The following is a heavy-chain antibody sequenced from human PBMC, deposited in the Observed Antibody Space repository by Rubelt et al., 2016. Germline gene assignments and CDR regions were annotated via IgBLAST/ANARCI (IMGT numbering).Heavy chain of an antibody. V-gene: IGHV3-74*01. J-gene: IGHJ3*02. CDR3: ARSGPDVVVPAAIRVEGDAFDI. CDR2: INRDGSSS. D-gene: IGHD2-2*02. CDR1: GFTFSSYW. Sequence: EVQLVESGGGLVQPGGSLRLSCAASGFTFSSYWMHWVRQAPGKGLVWVSRINRDGSSSSYAASVKGRFTISRDNAKNTLYLQMNSLRAEDTAVYYCARSGPDVVVPAAIRVEGDAFDIWGQGTMVTVSS.